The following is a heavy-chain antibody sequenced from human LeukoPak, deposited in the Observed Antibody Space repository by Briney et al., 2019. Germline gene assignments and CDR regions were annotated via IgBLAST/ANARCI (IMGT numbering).Heavy chain of an antibody. CDR1: GFTFSSYD. Sequence: PGGSLRLSCAASGFTFSSYDMHWVRQAPGKGLEWVALISYDGSNKDYADSVKGRFTISRDNSKNTLYLQMNSLRAEDTAVYYCAKEFRGGWPFDYWGQGTLVTVSS. V-gene: IGHV3-30*18. CDR3: AKEFRGGWPFDY. D-gene: IGHD6-19*01. CDR2: ISYDGSNK. J-gene: IGHJ4*02.